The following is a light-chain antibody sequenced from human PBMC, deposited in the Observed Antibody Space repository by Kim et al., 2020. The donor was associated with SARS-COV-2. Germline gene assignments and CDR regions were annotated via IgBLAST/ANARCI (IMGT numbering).Light chain of an antibody. J-gene: IGKJ4*01. CDR1: QSVDTS. CDR2: DVS. V-gene: IGKV3-11*01. Sequence: EIVLTQFPATLSLSPGETATLSCRASQSVDTSLAWYQLKPGQAPRLIIVDVSRSVTGTPARFSGTGSGTDFTLTISSLEPEDVALYFCHHRSLWTPTFGGGTKVDIK. CDR3: HHRSLWTPT.